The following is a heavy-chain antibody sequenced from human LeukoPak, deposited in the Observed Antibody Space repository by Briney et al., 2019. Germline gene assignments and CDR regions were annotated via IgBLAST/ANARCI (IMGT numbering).Heavy chain of an antibody. CDR3: AKFVVVSAIPPNFLDY. D-gene: IGHD2-21*02. V-gene: IGHV3-74*01. CDR2: INSDGSST. CDR1: GFTFSSYW. Sequence: GGSLRLSCAASGFTFSSYWLHWVRQAPGKGLAWVSRINSDGSSTSYADSVKGRFTISRDNAKNTLYLQMSSLRAEDTAVYYWAKFVVVSAIPPNFLDYWGQGTLVTVSS. J-gene: IGHJ4*02.